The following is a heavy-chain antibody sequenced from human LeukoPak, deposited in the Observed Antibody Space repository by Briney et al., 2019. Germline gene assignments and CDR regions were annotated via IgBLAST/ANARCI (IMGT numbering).Heavy chain of an antibody. CDR2: ISPGDSDT. CDR3: ARYHGDYAFGY. Sequence: GESLKISCKGSGYSFTSYWIGWVRQMPGKGLEWMGIISPGDSDTRYSPSFQGQVTISVDKSTNTASLQWPSLKASDTAIYYCARYHGDYAFGYWGQGTLVTVSS. J-gene: IGHJ4*02. CDR1: GYSFTSYW. V-gene: IGHV5-51*01. D-gene: IGHD4-17*01.